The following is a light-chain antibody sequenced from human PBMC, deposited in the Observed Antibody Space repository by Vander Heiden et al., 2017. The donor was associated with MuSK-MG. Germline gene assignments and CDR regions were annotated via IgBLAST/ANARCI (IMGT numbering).Light chain of an antibody. CDR1: QSVLYTSNNKNY. J-gene: IGKJ2*01. V-gene: IGKV4-1*01. CDR3: LQYFSFPYT. CDR2: WAS. Sequence: DIVMTQSPDSLAVSLGERATINCKSSQSVLYTSNNKNYLAWYQLKPGQPPKLFIYWASTRESGVPDRFTGSGSGTDFTLTISSLQAEDVAVYYCLQYFSFPYTLGQGTNLEI.